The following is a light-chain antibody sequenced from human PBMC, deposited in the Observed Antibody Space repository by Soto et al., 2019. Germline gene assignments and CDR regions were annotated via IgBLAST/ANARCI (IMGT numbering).Light chain of an antibody. Sequence: EIVLTQSPATLSLSPGERATLSCRASQSVSSYLAWYQQKPGQAPSLLIYGASSRATGIPDRFSGSGSGTDFTLTISRLEPEDFAVYYCQQYGSSGTFGQGTKVDIK. CDR1: QSVSSY. CDR3: QQYGSSGT. V-gene: IGKV3-20*01. J-gene: IGKJ1*01. CDR2: GAS.